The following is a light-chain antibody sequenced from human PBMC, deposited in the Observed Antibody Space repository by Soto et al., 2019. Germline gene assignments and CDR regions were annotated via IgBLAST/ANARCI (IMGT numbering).Light chain of an antibody. J-gene: IGKJ4*01. CDR3: QQYNNWPLT. V-gene: IGKV3-15*01. CDR2: AAS. Sequence: EKVMTQSPASLSVSPGERATLSCRASQSVSSNLAWYQQKPGQAPRLLIYAASTRASGIPARFRGSGSGTEFTLTISSLQSKDFAVYYCQQYNNWPLTFGGGTKVEIK. CDR1: QSVSSN.